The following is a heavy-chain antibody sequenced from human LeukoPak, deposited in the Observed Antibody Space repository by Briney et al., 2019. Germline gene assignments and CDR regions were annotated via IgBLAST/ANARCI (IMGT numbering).Heavy chain of an antibody. D-gene: IGHD3-10*01. CDR2: INHSGST. CDR1: GGSFSGYY. CDR3: AREGYYGSGT. J-gene: IGHJ5*02. V-gene: IGHV4-34*01. Sequence: SETLSLTCAVYGGSFSGYYWSWIRQPPGKGLEWIGEINHSGSTNYNPSLKSRVTISVDTPKNQFSLKLSSVTAADTAVYYCAREGYYGSGTWGQGTLVTVSS.